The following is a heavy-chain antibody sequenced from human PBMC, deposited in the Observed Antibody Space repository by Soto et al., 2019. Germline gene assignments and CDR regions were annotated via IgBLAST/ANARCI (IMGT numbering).Heavy chain of an antibody. Sequence: GSLRLSCAASGFTFSSYSMNWVRQAPGKGLEWVSYISSSSSTIYYADSVKGRFTISRDNAKNSLYLQMNSLRDEDTAVYYCARASYSYGLYYFDYWGQGTLVTVSS. V-gene: IGHV3-48*02. CDR1: GFTFSSYS. J-gene: IGHJ4*02. D-gene: IGHD5-18*01. CDR2: ISSSSSTI. CDR3: ARASYSYGLYYFDY.